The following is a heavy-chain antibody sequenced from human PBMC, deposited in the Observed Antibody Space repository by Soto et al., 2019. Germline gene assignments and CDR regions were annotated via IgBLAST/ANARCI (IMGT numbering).Heavy chain of an antibody. V-gene: IGHV4-39*01. CDR1: GGSLSSSSYF. Sequence: QLQLQESGPGLVKPSETLSLTCTVSGGSLSSSSYFWVWIRQPPGKGLEWIGNLYYSGTTYYNPSLKSRVTISVDTSTNQFSLRLSSVTAADTAVYYCTSLDYGDFGIDYWGQGTLVTVSS. CDR3: TSLDYGDFGIDY. J-gene: IGHJ4*02. CDR2: LYYSGTT. D-gene: IGHD4-17*01.